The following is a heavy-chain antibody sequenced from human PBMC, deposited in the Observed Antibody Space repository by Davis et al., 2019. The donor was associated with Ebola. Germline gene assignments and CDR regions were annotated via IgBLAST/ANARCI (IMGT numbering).Heavy chain of an antibody. Sequence: SETLSLTCTVSGGSISSYYWSWIRQPPGKGLEWIGYIYYSGSTNYNPSLKSRVTISVDTSKNQFSLKLSSVTAADTAVYYCARGWDYRDAFDMWGQGTMVTVSS. V-gene: IGHV4-59*12. CDR1: GGSISSYY. D-gene: IGHD1-7*01. J-gene: IGHJ3*02. CDR2: IYYSGST. CDR3: ARGWDYRDAFDM.